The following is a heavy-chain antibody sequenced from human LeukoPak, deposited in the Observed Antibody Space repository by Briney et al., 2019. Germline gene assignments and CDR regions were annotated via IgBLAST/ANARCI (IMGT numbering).Heavy chain of an antibody. CDR1: GFTFSSYG. Sequence: PGGSLRLSCAASGFTFSSYGMNWVRQAPGKGLEWVSYISSSGSTIYYANSVKGRFTISRDNAKNSLYLQMNSLRAEDTAVYYCARDGSGSGNYYNVAGFDYWGQGTLVTVSS. V-gene: IGHV3-48*03. D-gene: IGHD3-10*01. CDR2: ISSSGSTI. CDR3: ARDGSGSGNYYNVAGFDY. J-gene: IGHJ4*02.